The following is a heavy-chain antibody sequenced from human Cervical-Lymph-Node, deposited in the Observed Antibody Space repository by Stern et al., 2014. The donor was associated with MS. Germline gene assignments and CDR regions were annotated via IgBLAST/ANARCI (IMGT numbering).Heavy chain of an antibody. CDR1: GGSISNGDYY. Sequence: QLQLQESGQGLVKPSQTLSLSCTVSGGSISNGDYYWSWIRQPPGKGLEWIGHIFYSGSTSYSPSLKSRLTISVDTSKNQFSLKLRSVTAADTAVYYCARDGVTLVRGVTIWGQGTMVTVSS. CDR3: ARDGVTLVRGVTI. D-gene: IGHD3-10*01. V-gene: IGHV4-30-4*01. CDR2: IFYSGST. J-gene: IGHJ3*02.